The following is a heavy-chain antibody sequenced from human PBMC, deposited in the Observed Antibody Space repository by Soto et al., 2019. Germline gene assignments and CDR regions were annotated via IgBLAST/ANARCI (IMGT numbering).Heavy chain of an antibody. Sequence: SETLSLTCTVSGGSISSYYWSWIRQPPGKGLEWIGYIYYSGSTNYNPSLKSRVTISVDTSKNQFSLKLSSVTAADTAVYYCARDREHFVYWGQGTLVTVSS. V-gene: IGHV4-59*01. CDR1: GGSISSYY. CDR3: ARDREHFVY. J-gene: IGHJ4*02. CDR2: IYYSGST.